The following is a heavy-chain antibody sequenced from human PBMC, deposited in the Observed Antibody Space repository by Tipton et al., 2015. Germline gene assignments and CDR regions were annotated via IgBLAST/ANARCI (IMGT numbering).Heavy chain of an antibody. V-gene: IGHV4-59*04. J-gene: IGHJ4*02. CDR2: ISHSGST. CDR1: GGSISGYF. D-gene: IGHD3-9*01. CDR3: ACHDYDLLTRDYQTVDY. Sequence: TLSLTCTVSGGSISGYFWSWIRQPPGKGLEWIGTISHSGSTYYNPSLKSRVTISADTSRNQFSLRLSSVTAADTAVYYCACHDYDLLTRDYQTVDYWGQGTLVTVSP.